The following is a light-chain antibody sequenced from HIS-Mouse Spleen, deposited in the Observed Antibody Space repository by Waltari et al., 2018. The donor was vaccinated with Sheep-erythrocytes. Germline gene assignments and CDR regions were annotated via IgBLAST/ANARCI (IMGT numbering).Light chain of an antibody. CDR1: SRDVGRYNY. V-gene: IGLV2-11*01. CDR2: DVS. J-gene: IGLJ1*01. CDR3: CSYAGSYNHV. Sequence: QSALTQPRSVSGSPGQSVTIACTDTSRDVGRYNYVPWYQQHPGKAPKLMIYDVSKRPSGVPDRFSGSKSGNTASLTISGLQAEDEADYYCCSYAGSYNHVFATGTKVTVL.